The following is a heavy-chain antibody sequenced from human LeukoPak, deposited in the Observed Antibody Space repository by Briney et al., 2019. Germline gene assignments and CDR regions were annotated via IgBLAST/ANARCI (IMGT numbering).Heavy chain of an antibody. CDR1: GHSSTSHW. D-gene: IGHD1-26*01. CDR2: IAPSDSYT. CDR3: ARALVGATTDWFDP. V-gene: IGHV5-10-1*01. J-gene: IGHJ5*02. Sequence: GESLKISCKGSGHSSTSHWITWVRQMPGKGLEWMGRIAPSDSYTNYSPSFQGHVTISADKSISTAYLQWSSLKASDTAMHYCARALVGATTDWFDPWGQGTLVTVSS.